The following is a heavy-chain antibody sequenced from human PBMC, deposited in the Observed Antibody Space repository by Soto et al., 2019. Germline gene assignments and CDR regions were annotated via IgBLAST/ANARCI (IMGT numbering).Heavy chain of an antibody. J-gene: IGHJ6*02. CDR1: GFTFSSYG. Sequence: GGSLRLSCAASGFTFSSYGMHWVRQAPGKGLEWVAVIWYDGSNKYYADSVKGRFTISRDNSKNTLYLQMNSLRAEATAVYYCARDRIFFSNFYYGMDVWGQGTTVTVSS. V-gene: IGHV3-33*01. CDR2: IWYDGSNK. D-gene: IGHD3-3*02. CDR3: ARDRIFFSNFYYGMDV.